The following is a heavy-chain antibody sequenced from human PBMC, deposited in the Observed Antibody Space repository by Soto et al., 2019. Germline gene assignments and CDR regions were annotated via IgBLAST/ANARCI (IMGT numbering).Heavy chain of an antibody. CDR2: VNHSGEA. D-gene: IGHD6-25*01. CDR3: ERAERFPRSWFDS. V-gene: IGHV4-34*02. Sequence: QVELQQWGAGLLKPSETLSLTCGVYGGSFRNYYWIWVRQPPGKGLEWIGEVNHSGEATYNPSLHSRVTISLDTTNNRFSLKMTSVTAADTAIYFCERAERFPRSWFDSWGQGTQVTVSS. CDR1: GGSFRNYY. J-gene: IGHJ5*01.